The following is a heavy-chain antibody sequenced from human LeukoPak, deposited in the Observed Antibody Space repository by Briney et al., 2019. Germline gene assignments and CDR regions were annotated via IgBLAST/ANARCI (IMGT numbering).Heavy chain of an antibody. CDR2: ISSSGSTI. D-gene: IGHD1-26*01. CDR1: GFTFSSYE. J-gene: IGHJ4*02. V-gene: IGHV3-48*03. Sequence: GGSLRLSCAASGFTFSSYEMNWVRQAPGKGLEWVSYISSSGSTIYYADSVKGRFTISRDNAKNSLYLQMNSLRAEDTALYYCARGKYSGSPYFDYWGQGTLVTVSS. CDR3: ARGKYSGSPYFDY.